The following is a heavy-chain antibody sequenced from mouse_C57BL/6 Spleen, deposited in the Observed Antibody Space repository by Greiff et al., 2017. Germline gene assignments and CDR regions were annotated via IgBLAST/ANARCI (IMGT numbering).Heavy chain of an antibody. CDR2: IHPKSGST. V-gene: IGHV1-64*01. CDR3: AGFTAVYYFDY. J-gene: IGHJ2*01. CDR1: GYTFTSYW. D-gene: IGHD1-1*01. Sequence: QVQLQQSGAELVKPGASVKLSCKASGYTFTSYWMHWVKQRPGQGLEWIGMIHPKSGSTNYNEKFKSKATLTVDKSSSTAYMQLSSLTSEDSAVYYCAGFTAVYYFDYWGQGTTLTVSS.